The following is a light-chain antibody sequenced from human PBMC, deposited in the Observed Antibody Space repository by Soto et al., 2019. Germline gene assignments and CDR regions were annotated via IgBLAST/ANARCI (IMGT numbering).Light chain of an antibody. CDR2: GAS. V-gene: IGKV3-15*01. CDR1: QSVGSN. CDR3: QQYDNFPLT. J-gene: IGKJ3*01. Sequence: RVMTQSPATLSVSPGERATLSCRASQSVGSNLAWYQQKPGQAPRLLIFGASSRATGVPARFSGSGSGTEFTLTINSMQSEDLAVYFCQQYDNFPLTFGPGTKVDXK.